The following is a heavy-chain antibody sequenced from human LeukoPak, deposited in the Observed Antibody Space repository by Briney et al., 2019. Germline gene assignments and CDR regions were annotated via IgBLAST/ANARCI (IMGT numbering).Heavy chain of an antibody. CDR1: GYTFSSYW. CDR2: IYPGDSDT. V-gene: IGHV5-51*01. D-gene: IGHD3-3*01. Sequence: GESLRISCKGSGYTFSSYWIGGVRQMPGKGLEWMGIIYPGDSDTRYSPSLQGQVTISVDTSIGTAYLQWSSLKASDTAIYYCARQNDFRLDYWGQGTLVTVSS. J-gene: IGHJ4*02. CDR3: ARQNDFRLDY.